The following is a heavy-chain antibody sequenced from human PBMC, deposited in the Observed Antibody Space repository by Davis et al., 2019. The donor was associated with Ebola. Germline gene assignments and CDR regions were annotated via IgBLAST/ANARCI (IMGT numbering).Heavy chain of an antibody. J-gene: IGHJ4*02. CDR3: ARERSWGIGQPFDY. D-gene: IGHD3-16*01. CDR1: GYTFTSYY. V-gene: IGHV1-46*01. Sequence: ASVTVSCKASGYTFTSYYMHWVRQPPGHGLEWMGIIHPSGGNTNYAQKLQGRVTITRDTSASTAYMELSSLRSEDTAVYYCARERSWGIGQPFDYWGQGTLVTVSS. CDR2: IHPSGGNT.